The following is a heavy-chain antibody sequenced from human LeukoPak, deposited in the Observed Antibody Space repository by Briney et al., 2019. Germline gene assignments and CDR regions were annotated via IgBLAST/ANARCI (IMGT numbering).Heavy chain of an antibody. CDR3: ARDGGSGWYEIDY. J-gene: IGHJ4*02. CDR1: GFTISDYD. Sequence: PGGSLRLSCAASGFTISDYDMHWVRQAPGKSLEWVSVIGIAGDTYYVGSVKDRFTISREDAKNSLYLQMNSLRAEDTAVYYCARDGGSGWYEIDYWGQGTLVTVSS. D-gene: IGHD6-19*01. V-gene: IGHV3-13*01. CDR2: IGIAGDT.